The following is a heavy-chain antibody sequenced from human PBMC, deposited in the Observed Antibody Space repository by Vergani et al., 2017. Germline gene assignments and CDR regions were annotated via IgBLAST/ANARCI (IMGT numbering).Heavy chain of an antibody. V-gene: IGHV4-38-2*02. Sequence: QVQLQESGPGLVKPSETLSLTCTVSGYSISSGYYWGWSRQPPGKGLEGIGSNYHSGSTYYNPSLKSRVTISVDTSKNQLSLKLSSVTAADPAVYYCARANTAMVWFDYWGQGTLVTVSS. CDR1: GYSISSGYY. D-gene: IGHD5-18*01. J-gene: IGHJ4*02. CDR2: NYHSGST. CDR3: ARANTAMVWFDY.